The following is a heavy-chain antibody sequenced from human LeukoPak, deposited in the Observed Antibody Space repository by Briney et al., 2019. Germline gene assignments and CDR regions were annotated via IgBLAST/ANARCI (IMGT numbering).Heavy chain of an antibody. J-gene: IGHJ4*02. CDR3: VRHGRGVQLWQQVDY. CDR2: IYYSGST. V-gene: IGHV4-39*01. Sequence: SETLSLTCTVSGGSISSSSYYWGWVRQPPGKGLEWIGSIYYSGSTYYTPSLKSRVTISVDTSKNQFSLKLSSVTAADTAVYYCVRHGRGVQLWQQVDYWGQGTLVTVSS. CDR1: GGSISSSSYY. D-gene: IGHD5-18*01.